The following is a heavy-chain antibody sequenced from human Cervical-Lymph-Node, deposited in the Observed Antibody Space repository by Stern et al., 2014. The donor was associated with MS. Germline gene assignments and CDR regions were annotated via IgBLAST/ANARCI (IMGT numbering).Heavy chain of an antibody. D-gene: IGHD3-3*01. CDR1: GFTFNNHW. Sequence: EVQLVESGGGLVQPGGSLRLSCAASGFTFNNHWMHWVRQAPGKGLVWVSRINSDGNITTYADSVKGRFTISRDNVKNTLYLQMDSLRADDTAVYYCARPFWSGYAYFDSWGQGTLVTVSS. CDR3: ARPFWSGYAYFDS. V-gene: IGHV3-74*01. J-gene: IGHJ4*02. CDR2: INSDGNIT.